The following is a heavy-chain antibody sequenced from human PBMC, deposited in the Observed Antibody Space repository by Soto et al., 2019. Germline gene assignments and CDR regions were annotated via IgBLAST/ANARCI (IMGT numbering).Heavy chain of an antibody. CDR3: ARASSGHDAFDV. J-gene: IGHJ3*01. D-gene: IGHD3-22*01. CDR1: SGSISSGGYS. CDR2: IYHSGST. V-gene: IGHV4-30-2*01. Sequence: QLQLQESGSGLVKPSQTLSLTCAVSSGSISSGGYSWGWIRQPPGKGLEWIGYIYHSGSTYYNPSLKSRVTKSVDMSKNQFSLKLTSVTAADTAVYYCARASSGHDAFDVWGQGTMVTVSS.